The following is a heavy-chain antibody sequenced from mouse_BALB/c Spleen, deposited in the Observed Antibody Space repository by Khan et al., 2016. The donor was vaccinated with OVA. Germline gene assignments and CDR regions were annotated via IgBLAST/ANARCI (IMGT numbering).Heavy chain of an antibody. CDR2: VNPNTGGY. CDR3: ARGYDFFAY. D-gene: IGHD2-14*01. J-gene: IGHJ3*01. Sequence: EVQLQQSGPDLVKPGASVKISCKASGYSFTLYYMTWVKQSHGKSLEWLGLVNPNTGGYDYNQVFKGKAILNVDKSSNTAYMELHSLTSEDSAVYYCARGYDFFAYWGQGTLVTVSA. CDR1: GYSFTLYY. V-gene: IGHV1-34*01.